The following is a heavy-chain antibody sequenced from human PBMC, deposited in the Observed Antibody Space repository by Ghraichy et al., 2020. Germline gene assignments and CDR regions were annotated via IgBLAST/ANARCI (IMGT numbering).Heavy chain of an antibody. J-gene: IGHJ4*02. CDR2: IYYSGST. CDR3: ARGYYDILTGYYPAVL. D-gene: IGHD3-9*01. V-gene: IGHV4-30-4*01. CDR1: GGSISSGDYY. Sequence: SETLSLTCTVSGGSISSGDYYWSWIRQPPGKGLEWIGYIYYSGSTYYNPSLKSRVTISVDTSKNQFSLKLSSVTAADTAVYYCARGYYDILTGYYPAVLWGQGTLVTVSS.